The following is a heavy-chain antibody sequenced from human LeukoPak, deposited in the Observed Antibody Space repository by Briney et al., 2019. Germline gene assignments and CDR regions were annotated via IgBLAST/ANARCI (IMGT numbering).Heavy chain of an antibody. D-gene: IGHD2-2*01. CDR1: GGSISSGGYY. Sequence: SETLSLTCTVSGGSISSGGYYWSWIRQHPGKGLEWIGYIYYSGSTYYNPSLKSRVTISVDTSKNQFSLKLSSVTAADTAVYHCARVVVPAARWFDPWGQGTLVTVSS. J-gene: IGHJ5*02. CDR3: ARVVVPAARWFDP. CDR2: IYYSGST. V-gene: IGHV4-31*03.